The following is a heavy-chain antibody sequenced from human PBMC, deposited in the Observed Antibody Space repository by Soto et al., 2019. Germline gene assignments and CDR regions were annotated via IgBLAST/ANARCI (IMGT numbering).Heavy chain of an antibody. J-gene: IGHJ2*01. V-gene: IGHV3-48*02. CDR2: ISSSSTI. CDR1: GFTFSSYS. CDR3: ATDATEWELTRYWYFDL. Sequence: EVQLVESGGGLVQPGGSLRLSCAASGFTFSSYSMNWVRQAPGKGLEWVSYISSSSTIYYADSVKGRFTISRDNAKNSLYLQMNSLRDEDTAVYYCATDATEWELTRYWYFDLWGRGTLVTVSS. D-gene: IGHD1-26*01.